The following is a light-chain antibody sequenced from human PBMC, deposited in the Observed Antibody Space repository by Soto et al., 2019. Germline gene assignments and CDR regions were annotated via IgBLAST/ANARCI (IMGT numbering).Light chain of an antibody. J-gene: IGKJ2*01. V-gene: IGKV2-28*01. CDR3: MQALQTPRT. CDR2: LGS. CDR1: QSLLHSNGYNY. Sequence: DIVMTQSPLSLPVTPGEPASISCRSSQSLLHSNGYNYLDWYLQKPGQSPQLLIYLGSNRASGVPDRFSGSGSGIDFTLKISRVEAEDVGVYYCMQALQTPRTFGHGTKLEIK.